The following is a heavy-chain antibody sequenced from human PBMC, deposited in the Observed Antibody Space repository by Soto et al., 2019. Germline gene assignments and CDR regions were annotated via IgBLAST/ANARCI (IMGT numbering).Heavy chain of an antibody. D-gene: IGHD3-22*01. Sequence: QVQLVQSGAEVKKPGSSMKVSCTASGGTFNSYDINWVRQAPGQGLEWMGGIIPIVETPKYAQKFQGRVTITADESTNTVYMELSSLRSEDTAMYYCARLSRPNYYDNSGFFQDNWFDPWGQGTLVTVSS. CDR3: ARLSRPNYYDNSGFFQDNWFDP. V-gene: IGHV1-69*01. CDR1: GGTFNSYD. CDR2: IIPIVETP. J-gene: IGHJ5*02.